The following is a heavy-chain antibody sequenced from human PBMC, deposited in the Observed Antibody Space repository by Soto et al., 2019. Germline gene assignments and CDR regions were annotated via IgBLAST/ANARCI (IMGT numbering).Heavy chain of an antibody. V-gene: IGHV1-46*03. J-gene: IGHJ4*02. CDR3: ARVGSSWHRDY. Sequence: SVKVSCKASRYTFTNHYMHWVRQAPEQGLEWMGIINPSGGNTNYAQKFKGRVTMSRDTSTRTVYMELSSLRSVDTAVYYYARVGSSWHRDYSGQRTLVTGSS. CDR1: RYTFTNHY. CDR2: INPSGGNT. D-gene: IGHD6-13*01.